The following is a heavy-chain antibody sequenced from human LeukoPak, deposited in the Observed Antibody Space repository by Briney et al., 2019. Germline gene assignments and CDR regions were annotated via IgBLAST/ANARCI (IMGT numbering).Heavy chain of an antibody. D-gene: IGHD4-11*01. V-gene: IGHV3-74*01. Sequence: GGSLRLSCAASGSTFINYWMHWVRQAPGKGLVWVSRINSDGTSTTYADSVKGRFTISRDNAKNTLYLQMNSLRADDTAMYYCARDTGYSNFDYWGQGTLVTVSS. CDR3: ARDTGYSNFDY. J-gene: IGHJ4*02. CDR2: INSDGTST. CDR1: GSTFINYW.